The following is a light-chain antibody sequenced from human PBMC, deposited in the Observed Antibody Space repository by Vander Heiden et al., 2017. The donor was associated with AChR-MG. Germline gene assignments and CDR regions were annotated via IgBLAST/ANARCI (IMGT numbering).Light chain of an antibody. Sequence: QSVFTQPPSVSAAPGQKVTISCSGSSSNIGNNYVSWYQQLPGTAPKLLIYDNNQRPSGIPDRFSGSKSGTSATLGITGLQTGDEADYYCGTWDTSLSGAVFGGGTQLT. J-gene: IGLJ7*01. CDR3: GTWDTSLSGAV. CDR2: DNN. V-gene: IGLV1-51*01. CDR1: SSNIGNNY.